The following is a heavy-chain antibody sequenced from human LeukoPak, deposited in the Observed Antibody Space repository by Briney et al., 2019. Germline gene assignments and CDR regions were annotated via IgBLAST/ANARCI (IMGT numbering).Heavy chain of an antibody. J-gene: IGHJ4*02. Sequence: SETLSLTCAVSGGSISSGGYYWSWIRQPPGKGLEWIGYIYYSGSTNYNPSLKSRVTISVDTSKNQFSLKLSSVTAADTAVYYCARVGAAAGLDYWGQGTLVTVSS. CDR3: ARVGAAAGLDY. D-gene: IGHD6-13*01. CDR1: GGSISSGGYY. V-gene: IGHV4-61*08. CDR2: IYYSGST.